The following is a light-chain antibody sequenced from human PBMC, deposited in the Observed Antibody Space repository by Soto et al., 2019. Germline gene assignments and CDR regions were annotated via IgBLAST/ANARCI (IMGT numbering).Light chain of an antibody. J-gene: IGKJ1*01. CDR3: HQYGNSPWT. Sequence: EIVLTQSPGTLSLSPGERATLSCRASQTGFSTYLAWFQQKPGQAPRLLIYGASSRAAGIPDRFSGSGSGTDFTLTINRLEPEDFAVYYCHQYGNSPWTLGQGTKLDSK. CDR1: QTGFSTY. CDR2: GAS. V-gene: IGKV3-20*01.